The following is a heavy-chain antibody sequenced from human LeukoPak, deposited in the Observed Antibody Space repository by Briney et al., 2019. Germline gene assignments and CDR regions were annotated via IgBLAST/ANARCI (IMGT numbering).Heavy chain of an antibody. J-gene: IGHJ6*03. V-gene: IGHV4-39*07. Sequence: PSETLSLTCTVSGGSISSSSYYWGWIRQPPGKGLEWIGSIYYSGSTYYNPSLKSRVTISVDTPKNQFSLKLSSVTAADTAVYYCAREVTSMVYAKYIYYYYMDVWGKGTTVTVSS. CDR3: AREVTSMVYAKYIYYYYMDV. D-gene: IGHD2-8*01. CDR2: IYYSGST. CDR1: GGSISSSSYY.